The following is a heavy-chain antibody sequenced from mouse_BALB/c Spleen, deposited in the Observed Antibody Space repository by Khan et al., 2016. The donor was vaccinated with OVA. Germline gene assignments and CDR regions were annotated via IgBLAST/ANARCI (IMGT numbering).Heavy chain of an antibody. J-gene: IGHJ2*01. CDR2: INPHIGET. V-gene: IGHV1-20*02. CDR3: ARTYGSDFDY. Sequence: VQLKESGPELVKPGASVKISCKASGYSFTGYFMNWVMQSHGKSLEWIGRINPHIGETLYNQKFKGKATLTVDESSSTAHMELRSLASEDSAVYYCARTYGSDFDYWGQGTTRTVSS. CDR1: GYSFTGYF. D-gene: IGHD1-1*01.